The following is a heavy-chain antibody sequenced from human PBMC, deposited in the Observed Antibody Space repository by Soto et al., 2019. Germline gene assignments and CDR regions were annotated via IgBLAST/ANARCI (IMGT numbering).Heavy chain of an antibody. Sequence: QVELVESGGGVVQPGRSLRLSCAASGFTFSTYAMHWVRQAPGKGLEWVAITSDDGTNNYYGDSVKGRFTISRDNSMNTLYLQMSSLRGADTAVYYCARDQMIQGAIDYWGQGTLVTVSS. J-gene: IGHJ4*02. CDR3: ARDQMIQGAIDY. V-gene: IGHV3-30*04. D-gene: IGHD3-10*01. CDR2: TSDDGTNN. CDR1: GFTFSTYA.